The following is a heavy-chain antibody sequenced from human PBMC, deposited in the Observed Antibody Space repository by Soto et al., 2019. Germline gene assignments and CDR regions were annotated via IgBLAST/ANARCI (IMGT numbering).Heavy chain of an antibody. CDR1: GYSFTSYW. Sequence: GESLKISCKGSGYSFTSYWIGWVRQMPGKGLEWMGIIYPGDSDARYSPSFQGQVTISADKSISTAYLQWSSLKASDTAMYYCARRAAAAGTESRTNWFDPWGQGTLVTVSS. V-gene: IGHV5-51*01. CDR3: ARRAAAAGTESRTNWFDP. CDR2: IYPGDSDA. J-gene: IGHJ5*02. D-gene: IGHD6-13*01.